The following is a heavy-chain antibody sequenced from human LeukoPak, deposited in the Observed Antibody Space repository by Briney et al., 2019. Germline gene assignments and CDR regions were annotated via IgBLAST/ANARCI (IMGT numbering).Heavy chain of an antibody. J-gene: IGHJ3*02. Sequence: GASVKVSCRASGYAFTSYYMYWVRQAPGQGLEYMGWINPNSGGTNYAQKFQGRFAMTRDTSISTSYMELSGLRSDDTAVYYCAKVQYLTLDAFDIWGRGTMVTVP. CDR3: AKVQYLTLDAFDI. D-gene: IGHD2-21*02. CDR1: GYAFTSYY. CDR2: INPNSGGT. V-gene: IGHV1-2*02.